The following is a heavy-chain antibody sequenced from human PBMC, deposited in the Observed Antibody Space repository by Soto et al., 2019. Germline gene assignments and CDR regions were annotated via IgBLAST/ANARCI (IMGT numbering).Heavy chain of an antibody. D-gene: IGHD3-9*01. Sequence: PSETLSLTCTVSGASISVHSYYWTWIRQPPGKGLEWIGSSYYSGTTYFNPSLKSRATISVDTSKNQFSLRLTSVTAADTAIYYCTRRYNSNDNYFDPWGPGALVTV. CDR2: SYYSGTT. CDR3: TRRYNSNDNYFDP. V-gene: IGHV4-39*01. J-gene: IGHJ5*02. CDR1: GASISVHSYY.